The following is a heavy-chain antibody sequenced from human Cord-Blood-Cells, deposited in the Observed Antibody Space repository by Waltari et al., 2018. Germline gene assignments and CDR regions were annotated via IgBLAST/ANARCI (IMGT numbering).Heavy chain of an antibody. Sequence: QVQLQQWGAGLLTPSETLSLTCAVYGGSFSGYYWSWIRQPPGKGLEWIGEINHSGSTNYNPSLKSRVTISVDTSKNQFSLKLSSVTAADTAVYYCARGLRGDRDIVATIDYWGQGTLVTVSS. CDR1: GGSFSGYY. CDR3: ARGLRGDRDIVATIDY. J-gene: IGHJ4*02. V-gene: IGHV4-34*01. D-gene: IGHD5-12*01. CDR2: INHSGST.